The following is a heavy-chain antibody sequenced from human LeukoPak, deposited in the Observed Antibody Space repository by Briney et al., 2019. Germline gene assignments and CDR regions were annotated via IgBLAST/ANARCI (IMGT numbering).Heavy chain of an antibody. CDR2: IDWDDDK. J-gene: IGHJ4*02. CDR3: ARYSGSYYYFDY. D-gene: IGHD1-26*01. Sequence: SGPALVKLTQTLTLTCTFSGFSLSTSGMCVSWIRQPPGKALEWLARIDWDDDKYYSTSLKSRLTISKDTSKNQVVLTMTNMDPVDTATYYCARYSGSYYYFDYWGQGTLVTVSS. CDR1: GFSLSTSGMC. V-gene: IGHV2-70*11.